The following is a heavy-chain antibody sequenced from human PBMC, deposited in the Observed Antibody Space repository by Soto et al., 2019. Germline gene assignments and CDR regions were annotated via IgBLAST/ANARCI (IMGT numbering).Heavy chain of an antibody. V-gene: IGHV1-69*13. Sequence: SVKVSCKASGGTFSSYAISWVRQAPGQGLEWMGGIIPIFGTANYAQKFQGRVTITADESTSTAYMELSSLRSEDTAVYYCASNVDTDMESYYYGMDVWGQGTTVTVSS. D-gene: IGHD5-18*01. CDR3: ASNVDTDMESYYYGMDV. CDR1: GGTFSSYA. CDR2: IIPIFGTA. J-gene: IGHJ6*02.